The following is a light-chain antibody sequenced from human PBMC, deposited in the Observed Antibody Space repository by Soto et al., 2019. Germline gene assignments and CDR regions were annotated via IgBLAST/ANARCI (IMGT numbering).Light chain of an antibody. Sequence: LSQPGSVCGSTGQSITISCTGTSSDIGAYNYVSWYQQYPGKAPKLMIYGATNRPSGVSNRFSGSKTGNTASLTISGLQAEDEADYYCFSHRSGDSHVFGTGTKVTVL. J-gene: IGLJ1*01. CDR2: GAT. CDR1: SSDIGAYNY. CDR3: FSHRSGDSHV. V-gene: IGLV2-14*01.